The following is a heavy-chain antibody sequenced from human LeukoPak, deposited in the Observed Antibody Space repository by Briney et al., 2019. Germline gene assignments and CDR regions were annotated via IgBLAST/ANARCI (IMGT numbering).Heavy chain of an antibody. J-gene: IGHJ5*01. CDR2: INHSGST. CDR1: GGSFSGYY. CDR3: ARGEWLVSWFGS. V-gene: IGHV4-34*01. D-gene: IGHD5-12*01. Sequence: PSETLSLTCAVYGGSFSGYYWSWIRQPPGKGLEWIGEINHSGSTNYNPSLKSRVTISVDTSKNQFSLKLSSVTAADTAVYYCARGEWLVSWFGSWGQGTLVTVSS.